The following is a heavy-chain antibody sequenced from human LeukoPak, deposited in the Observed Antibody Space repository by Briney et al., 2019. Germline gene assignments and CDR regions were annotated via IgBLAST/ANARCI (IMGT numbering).Heavy chain of an antibody. Sequence: GGSLRLSCAASGFTFSSHGMHWVRQAPGKGLEWVAVIWYDGTNDFYSDSVKGRFTISRDNSKDMVYLQMHSLRAEDTAVYYCARSVFWTNWGQGTLVTVSS. CDR1: GFTFSSHG. J-gene: IGHJ4*02. CDR3: ARSVFWTN. V-gene: IGHV3-33*01. D-gene: IGHD3/OR15-3a*01. CDR2: IWYDGTND.